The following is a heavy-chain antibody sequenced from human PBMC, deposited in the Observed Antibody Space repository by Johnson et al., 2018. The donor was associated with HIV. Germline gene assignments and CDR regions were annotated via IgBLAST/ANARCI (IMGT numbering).Heavy chain of an antibody. D-gene: IGHD6-6*01. CDR2: IGTTGDT. Sequence: VQLVESGGGLVQPGGSLRLSCAASGFTFSNYDMHWVRHATGKRLEWVSGIGTTGDTFFLDSVQGRFNISRDKSTNTLYRQMNSPRVEDTAVYYCASPWGRYSISSLDTFDIWGQGTMVTVSS. J-gene: IGHJ3*02. CDR3: ASPWGRYSISSLDTFDI. V-gene: IGHV3-13*01. CDR1: GFTFSNYD.